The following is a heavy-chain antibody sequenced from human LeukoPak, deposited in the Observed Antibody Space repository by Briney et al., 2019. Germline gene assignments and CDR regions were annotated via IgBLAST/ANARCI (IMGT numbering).Heavy chain of an antibody. J-gene: IGHJ3*02. CDR1: GFTFSSYA. D-gene: IGHD3-10*01. V-gene: IGHV3-23*01. CDR2: ITTSGGST. Sequence: GGSLRLSCAASGFTFSSYAMSWVRQAPGEGLEWVSSITTSGGSTYYADSVKGRFTIFRDNAKNTLYLQMNSLRAEDTAVYYCAKDHYVSGRYDAFDIWGQGTMVTVSS. CDR3: AKDHYVSGRYDAFDI.